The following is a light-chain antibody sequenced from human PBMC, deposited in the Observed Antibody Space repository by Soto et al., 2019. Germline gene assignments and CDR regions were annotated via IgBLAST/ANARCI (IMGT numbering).Light chain of an antibody. V-gene: IGKV2-30*02. CDR3: MQGTHWPIT. CDR1: QSLVHSDGIAY. J-gene: IGKJ5*01. CDR2: KVS. Sequence: TQAPRARPVSIGRPAPISCRTNQSLVHSDGIAYFSWFQQRPGRSPRRLIYKVSNRDSGVPARFSGSGSGNDFALKISRVEAEDVGVYYCMQGTHWPITFGQGTRLEIK.